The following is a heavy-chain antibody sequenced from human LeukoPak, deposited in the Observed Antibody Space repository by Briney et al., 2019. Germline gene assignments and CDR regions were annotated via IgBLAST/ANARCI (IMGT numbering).Heavy chain of an antibody. D-gene: IGHD6-13*01. Sequence: XSXXXXXPGXGLEWIGXINHSGSTNYNPSLKSRVTISVDTSRNQFSLKLSSVTAADTAVYYCARGGYSSSWWYYYGMDVWGRGTTVTVSS. V-gene: IGHV4-34*01. J-gene: IGHJ6*02. CDR2: INHSGST. CDR3: ARGGYSSSWWYYYGMDV.